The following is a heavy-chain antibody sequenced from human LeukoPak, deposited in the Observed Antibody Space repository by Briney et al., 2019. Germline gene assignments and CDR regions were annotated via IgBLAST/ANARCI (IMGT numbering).Heavy chain of an antibody. V-gene: IGHV4-59*01. J-gene: IGHJ6*03. CDR3: ARTYCSSTSCWGHYYMDV. Sequence: SETLSLTCTVSGGSISCYYWSWIRQPPGKGLEWIGYIYYSGSTNYNPSLKSRVTISVDTSKNQFSLKLSSVTAADTAVYYCARTYCSSTSCWGHYYMDVWGKGTTVTISS. CDR2: IYYSGST. D-gene: IGHD2-2*01. CDR1: GGSISCYY.